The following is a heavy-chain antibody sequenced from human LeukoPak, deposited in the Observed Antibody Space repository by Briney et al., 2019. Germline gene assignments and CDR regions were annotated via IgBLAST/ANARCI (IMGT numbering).Heavy chain of an antibody. D-gene: IGHD3-3*01. CDR2: IITGDSDT. Sequence: GESLKISCNASGYSITNYWIVRGGQMPGKSLECIRIIITGDSDTRYNTDFLDQVTISADNTFSTTYLQWRSIKASDTTMDYCARSMSGDAVEIWGQGTMVTVSS. CDR1: GYSITNYW. J-gene: IGHJ3*02. CDR3: ARSMSGDAVEI. V-gene: IGHV5-51*01.